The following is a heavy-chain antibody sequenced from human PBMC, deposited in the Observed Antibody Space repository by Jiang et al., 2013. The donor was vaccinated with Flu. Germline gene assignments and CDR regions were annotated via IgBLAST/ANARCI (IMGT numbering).Heavy chain of an antibody. CDR3: ARGLRDAFDI. V-gene: IGHV4-59*13. CDR2: IYHSGST. CDR1: RWAPSEIIT. J-gene: IGHJ3*02. Sequence: TLSLTCNVSRWAPSEIITGAGSGSPRGRGLEWVGYIYHSGSTYYNPALESRVTMSVDTAKNQFSLKLSSVTAADTALYYCARGLRDAFDIWGQGTMVTVSS.